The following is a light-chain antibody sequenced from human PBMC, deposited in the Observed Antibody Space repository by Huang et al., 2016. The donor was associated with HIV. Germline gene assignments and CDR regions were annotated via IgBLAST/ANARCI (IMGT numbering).Light chain of an antibody. CDR1: RGLVSKSKNKNS. V-gene: IGKV4-1*01. Sequence: DIVMTQSPDSLAVSLGERVTINCTSSRGLVSKSKNKNSLAWFQQKTGQAPDLRIYGASTRVSGVPDRFSGSGSGTDFTLTISSLQAEDVALYHCQQYYSTPYTFGQGTTLEIK. CDR2: GAS. CDR3: QQYYSTPYT. J-gene: IGKJ2*01.